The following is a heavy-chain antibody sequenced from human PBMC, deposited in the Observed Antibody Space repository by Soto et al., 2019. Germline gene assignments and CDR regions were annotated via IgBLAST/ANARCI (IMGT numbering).Heavy chain of an antibody. J-gene: IGHJ6*03. CDR1: GGSFSGYQ. V-gene: IGHV4-34*01. Sequence: QVQLQQWGAGLLKPSETLSLTCAVYGGSFSGYQWSWIRQTPGKGLEWIGEINDSGNINYNPSLKSRVSIFLDTPKKQISMKLSSVTAADTAVYYCARGLILWFGELSRRGGYYYCMDGWGKGTTVIVSS. D-gene: IGHD3-10*01. CDR2: INDSGNI. CDR3: ARGLILWFGELSRRGGYYYCMDG.